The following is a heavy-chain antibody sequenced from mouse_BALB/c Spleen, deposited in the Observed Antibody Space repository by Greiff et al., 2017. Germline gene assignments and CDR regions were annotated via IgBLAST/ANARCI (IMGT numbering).Heavy chain of an antibody. CDR2: ITSNGGST. CDR3: ANYYDYAGWFAY. CDR1: GFTFSSYG. J-gene: IGHJ3*01. D-gene: IGHD2-4*01. Sequence: EVQLVESGGGLVQPGGSLKLSCAASGFTFSSYGMSWVRQTPDKRLELVATITSNGGSTYYPDSVKGRFTISRDNAKNTLYLQMSSLKSEDTAMYYCANYYDYAGWFAYWGQGTLVTVSA. V-gene: IGHV5-6-3*01.